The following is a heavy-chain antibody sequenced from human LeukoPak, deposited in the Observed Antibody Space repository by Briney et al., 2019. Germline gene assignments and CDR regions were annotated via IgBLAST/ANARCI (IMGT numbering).Heavy chain of an antibody. V-gene: IGHV3-30*18. J-gene: IGHJ5*02. D-gene: IGHD6-13*01. CDR3: AKGYSSSSGWFDP. CDR1: GFSFTGYA. CDR2: ISYDGSNK. Sequence: GGSLRLSCAASGFSFTGYAMSWVRQAPGKGLGWVAVISYDGSNKYYADSVKGRFTISRDNSKDTLYLQMNSLRAEDTAVYYCAKGYSSSSGWFDPWGQGTLVTVSS.